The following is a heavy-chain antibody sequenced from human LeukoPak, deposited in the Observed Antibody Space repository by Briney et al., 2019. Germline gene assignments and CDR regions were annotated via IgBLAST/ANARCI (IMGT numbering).Heavy chain of an antibody. V-gene: IGHV4-31*03. CDR1: GGSISSGGYY. Sequence: PSETLSLTCTVSGGSISSGGYYWSWIRQHPGKGLEWIGYIYYSGSTYYNPSLKSRVTISVDTSKNQFSLKLSSVTAADTAVYYCARVGYSSSWYLYYWGQGTLVTVSS. J-gene: IGHJ4*02. D-gene: IGHD6-13*01. CDR2: IYYSGST. CDR3: ARVGYSSSWYLYY.